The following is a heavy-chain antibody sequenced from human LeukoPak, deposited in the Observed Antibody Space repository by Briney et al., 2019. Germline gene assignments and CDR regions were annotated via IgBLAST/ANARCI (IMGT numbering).Heavy chain of an antibody. CDR2: IRYDGSNK. J-gene: IGHJ4*02. CDR3: AKAWLLITMIVVVINDPSYYFDY. CDR1: GFTFSSYG. V-gene: IGHV3-30*02. Sequence: PGGSLRLSCAASGFTFSSYGMHWVRQAPGKGLEWVAFIRYDGSNKYYADSVKGRFTISRDNSKNTLYLQMNSLRAEDTAVYYCAKAWLLITMIVVVINDPSYYFDYWGQGTLVTVSS. D-gene: IGHD3-22*01.